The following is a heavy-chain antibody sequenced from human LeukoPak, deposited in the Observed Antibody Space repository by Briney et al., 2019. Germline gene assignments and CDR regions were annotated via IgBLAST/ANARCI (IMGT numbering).Heavy chain of an antibody. CDR1: GFTFSSYW. D-gene: IGHD2-2*01. V-gene: IGHV3-74*01. CDR3: AGSPGGIVVVPAHLDY. CDR2: INSDGSST. J-gene: IGHJ4*02. Sequence: GGSLRLSCAASGFTFSSYWMHWVRQAPGKGLVWVSRINSDGSSTSYADSVKGRFTISRDNAKNTLYLQMNSLRAEDTAVYYCAGSPGGIVVVPAHLDYWGQGTLVTVSS.